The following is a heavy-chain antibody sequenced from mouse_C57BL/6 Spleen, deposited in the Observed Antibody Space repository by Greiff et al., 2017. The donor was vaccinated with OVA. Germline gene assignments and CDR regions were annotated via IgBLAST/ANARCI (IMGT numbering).Heavy chain of an antibody. CDR3: ARNGIYDGYYPVYFDY. D-gene: IGHD2-3*01. J-gene: IGHJ2*01. Sequence: VKLQQSGPGLVQPSQSLSITCTVSGFSLTSYGVHWVRQSPGKGLEWLGVIWSGGSTDYNAAFISRLSISKDNSKSQVFFKMNSLQADDTAIYYCARNGIYDGYYPVYFDYWGQGTTLTVSS. CDR2: IWSGGST. V-gene: IGHV2-2*01. CDR1: GFSLTSYG.